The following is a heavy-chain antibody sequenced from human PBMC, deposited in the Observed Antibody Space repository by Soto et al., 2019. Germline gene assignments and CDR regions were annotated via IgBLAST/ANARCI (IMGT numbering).Heavy chain of an antibody. CDR3: ARVITGTKMAFDI. CDR1: GYTFTSYY. CDR2: INPSGGST. D-gene: IGHD1-7*01. V-gene: IGHV1-46*01. J-gene: IGHJ3*02. Sequence: ASVKVSCKASGYTFTSYYIHWVRQAPGQGLEWMGIINPSGGSTSYAQKFQGRVTMTRNTSTSTVYMELSSLRSEDTAVYYCARVITGTKMAFDIWGQGTMVTVSS.